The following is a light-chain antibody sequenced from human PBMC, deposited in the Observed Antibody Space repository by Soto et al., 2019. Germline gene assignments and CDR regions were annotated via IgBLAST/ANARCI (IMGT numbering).Light chain of an antibody. J-gene: IGLJ1*01. Sequence: QSALTQPRSVSGSPGQSVTISCTGTSSDVGGYNYVSWYQQHPGKAPKHMIYDVSKRPSGVPDRFSGSKSGNTASMTISGFQAEDEADYYCCSYAGSFTYVFGTGTKLTVL. CDR2: DVS. CDR1: SSDVGGYNY. V-gene: IGLV2-11*01. CDR3: CSYAGSFTYV.